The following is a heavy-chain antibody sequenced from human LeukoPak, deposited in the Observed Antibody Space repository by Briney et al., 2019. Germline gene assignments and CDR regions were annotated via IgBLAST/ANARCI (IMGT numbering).Heavy chain of an antibody. J-gene: IGHJ5*02. CDR2: IYYSGST. D-gene: IGHD2-2*01. Sequence: SETLSLTCTVSCGSISSYYWGWIRQPPGKGLEGIGYIYYSGSTNYNPSLKSRVTISVDPSKNQFSLKLSSVTAADTAVYYCARDICSSTSCYAGWFDPWGQGTLVSVSS. CDR3: ARDICSSTSCYAGWFDP. CDR1: CGSISSYY. V-gene: IGHV4-59*01.